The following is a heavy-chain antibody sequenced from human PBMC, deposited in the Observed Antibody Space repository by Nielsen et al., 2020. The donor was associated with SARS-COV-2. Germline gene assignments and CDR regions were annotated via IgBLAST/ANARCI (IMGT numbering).Heavy chain of an antibody. CDR1: GFTFDAYA. D-gene: IGHD6-13*01. Sequence: GGSLRLSCAASGFTFDAYAMHWVRQAPGKGLEWVSGISWNSGSIGYADSVKGRFTISRDNAKNSLYLQMNSLRAEDTALYYCATGAAAGTGNYYYGMDVWGQGTTVTVSS. J-gene: IGHJ6*02. CDR3: ATGAAAGTGNYYYGMDV. V-gene: IGHV3-9*01. CDR2: ISWNSGSI.